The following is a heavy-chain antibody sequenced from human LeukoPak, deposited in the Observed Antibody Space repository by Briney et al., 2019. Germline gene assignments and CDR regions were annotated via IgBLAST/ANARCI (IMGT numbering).Heavy chain of an antibody. Sequence: PSETLSLTCAVYGGSFSGYYWSWVRQPPGEGLEWLGEINHSGSTNYNPSLKSRVTISVDTSKNQFSLKLSSVTAADTAVYYCARENYYDSSGFDYWGQGTLVTVSS. D-gene: IGHD3-22*01. CDR1: GGSFSGYY. J-gene: IGHJ4*02. V-gene: IGHV4-34*01. CDR2: INHSGST. CDR3: ARENYYDSSGFDY.